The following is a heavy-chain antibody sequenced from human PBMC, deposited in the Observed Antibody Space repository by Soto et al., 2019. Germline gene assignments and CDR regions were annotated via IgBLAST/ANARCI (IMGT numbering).Heavy chain of an antibody. V-gene: IGHV4-34*01. J-gene: IGHJ5*01. CDR2: INDSGST. CDR1: GESFSYYY. D-gene: IGHD3-9*01. Sequence: QVQLQQWGAGLLEPSETLSLTCAVYGESFSYYYWSWIRQPPGKGLESIGEINDSGSTNYNPSLKGRVTISGYTARNQFSLNLMTVTAADTAVYYGARGRWDDRLGSWCRGTLVVVSS. CDR3: ARGRWDDRLGS.